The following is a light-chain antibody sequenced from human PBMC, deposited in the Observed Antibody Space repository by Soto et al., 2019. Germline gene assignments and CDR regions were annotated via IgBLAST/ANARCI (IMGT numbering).Light chain of an antibody. CDR3: QQYGSSPIT. Sequence: EIVLTQSPGTLSLSPGERATLSCRARQSVSGNYLAWYQQKPGQAPRLLIFGAASRATGIPDRFSGSGSGTDFTLTISRLEPEDFAVYYCQQYGSSPITFGQGTRLEIK. J-gene: IGKJ5*01. CDR1: QSVSGNY. V-gene: IGKV3-20*01. CDR2: GAA.